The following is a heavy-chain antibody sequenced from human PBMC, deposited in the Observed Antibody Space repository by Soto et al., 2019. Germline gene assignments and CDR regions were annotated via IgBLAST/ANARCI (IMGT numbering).Heavy chain of an antibody. CDR1: GYSFTSYW. Sequence: PGESLKISCKGSGYSFTSYWISWVRQMPGKGLEWMGRIDPSDSYTNYSPSFQGHVTISADKSISTAYLQWSSLKASDTAMYYCARRGSSGSTYYYYGMDVWGQGTTVTVSS. CDR3: ARRGSSGSTYYYYGMDV. CDR2: IDPSDSYT. J-gene: IGHJ6*02. V-gene: IGHV5-10-1*01. D-gene: IGHD6-19*01.